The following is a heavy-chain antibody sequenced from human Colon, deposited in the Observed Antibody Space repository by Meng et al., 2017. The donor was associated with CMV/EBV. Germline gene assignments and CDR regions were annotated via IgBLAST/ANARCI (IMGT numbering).Heavy chain of an antibody. J-gene: IGHJ4*01. V-gene: IGHV3-64*02. CDR3: ATDFGWYRRIY. Sequence: GESLKISCAASGFTFSSYAMHWVRQAPGKGLEYVSAISSNGGSTYYADSVKGRFTMSRDNAKDSLYLDMTGLRADDTAVYFCATDFGWYRRIYWGQGTLVTVSS. CDR1: GFTFSSYA. D-gene: IGHD6-19*01. CDR2: ISSNGGST.